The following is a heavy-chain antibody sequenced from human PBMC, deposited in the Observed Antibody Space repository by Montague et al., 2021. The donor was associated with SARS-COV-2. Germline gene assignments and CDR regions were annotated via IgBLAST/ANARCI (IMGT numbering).Heavy chain of an antibody. D-gene: IGHD6-19*01. CDR1: GGSISSYY. CDR2: IYYSGST. Sequence: SEILSLTRTVSGGSISSYYWSWIRQPPGKGLEWIGYIYYSGSTNXNPSLKSRVTISVDTSKNQFSLKLSSVTAADTAVYYCARGSGWMGNAFDIWGQGTMVTVSS. CDR3: ARGSGWMGNAFDI. J-gene: IGHJ3*02. V-gene: IGHV4-59*01.